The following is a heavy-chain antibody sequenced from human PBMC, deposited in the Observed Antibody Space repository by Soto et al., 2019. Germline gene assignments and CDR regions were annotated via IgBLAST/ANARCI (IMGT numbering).Heavy chain of an antibody. J-gene: IGHJ4*02. D-gene: IGHD3-3*01. CDR3: ARDSKGYDFWSGYYNPAGY. Sequence: GGPVKVSCRASGYTFTSYAMHWLRQAPGQRLEWMGWINAGNGNTKYSQKFQGRVTITRDTSASTAYMELRSLRSDDTAVYYCARDSKGYDFWSGYYNPAGYWGQGTLVTVSS. CDR1: GYTFTSYA. V-gene: IGHV1-3*01. CDR2: INAGNGNT.